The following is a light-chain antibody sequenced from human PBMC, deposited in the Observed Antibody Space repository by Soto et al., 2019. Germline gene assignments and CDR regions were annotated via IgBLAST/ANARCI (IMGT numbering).Light chain of an antibody. J-gene: IGLJ3*02. CDR1: HSDVGGYDR. V-gene: IGLV2-14*01. CDR2: EVS. CDR3: TSFTSTNTRV. Sequence: QSALTQPASVSASPGQSITISCTGTHSDVGGYDRVSWSQQHPGKPPKLIIFEVSYRPSGVSNRFSGSKSGNTASLTISGLQPEDEADYYCTSFTSTNTRVLGGGTKLTVL.